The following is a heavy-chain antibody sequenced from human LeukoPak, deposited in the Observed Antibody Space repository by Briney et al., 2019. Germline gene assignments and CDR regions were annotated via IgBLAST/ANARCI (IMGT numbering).Heavy chain of an antibody. D-gene: IGHD2-2*01. CDR2: IYYSGST. Sequence: SETLSLTCTVSGGSMSSYYWSWIRQPPGKGLEWIAYIYYSGSTSYNPSLKSRVTILVDTSNNQFSLKLSSVTAADTAVYYCARHVGGGSSTGFDIWGQGTLVTVSS. CDR3: ARHVGGGSSTGFDI. J-gene: IGHJ4*02. CDR1: GGSMSSYY. V-gene: IGHV4-59*08.